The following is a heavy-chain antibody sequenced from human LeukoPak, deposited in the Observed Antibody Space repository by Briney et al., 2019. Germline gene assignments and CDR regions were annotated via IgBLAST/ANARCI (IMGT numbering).Heavy chain of an antibody. CDR3: ARDRSGYYSWDY. V-gene: IGHV1-46*01. CDR2: INPSGGST. Sequence: ASVKVSCKASGYTFTSYYMHWVRQAPGQGLEWMGIINPSGGSTSYAQKSQGRVTMTRDTSTSTVYMELSSLRSEDTAVYYCARDRSGYYSWDYWGQGTLVTVSS. J-gene: IGHJ4*02. CDR1: GYTFTSYY. D-gene: IGHD3-22*01.